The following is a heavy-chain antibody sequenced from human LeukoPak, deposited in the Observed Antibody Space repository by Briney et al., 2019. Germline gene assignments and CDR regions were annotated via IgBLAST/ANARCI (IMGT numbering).Heavy chain of an antibody. CDR1: GGSISSYY. V-gene: IGHV4-59*08. D-gene: IGHD6-19*01. J-gene: IGHJ4*02. CDR3: ARSRRLGIAVAGTGFDY. CDR2: IYYSGST. Sequence: SETLSLTCTVSGGSISSYYWSWIRQPPGKGLEWIGYIYYSGSTNYNPSLKSRVTISVDTSKNQFSLKLSSVTAADTAVYYCARSRRLGIAVAGTGFDYWGQGTLVTVSS.